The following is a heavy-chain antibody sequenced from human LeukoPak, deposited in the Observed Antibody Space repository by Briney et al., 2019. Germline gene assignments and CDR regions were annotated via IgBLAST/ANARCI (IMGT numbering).Heavy chain of an antibody. D-gene: IGHD6-13*01. V-gene: IGHV4-59*01. CDR3: ARDRAAGTLDF. J-gene: IGHJ4*02. CDR2: IQYSGTT. CDR1: SGSITGYY. Sequence: SETLSLTCTVSSGSITGYYWAWIRQPPGKGLEWIGYIQYSGTTEYNPSLASRASISVDTAKDQFSLSLRSVTAADTAVYYCARDRAAGTLDFWGQGTLVTVSS.